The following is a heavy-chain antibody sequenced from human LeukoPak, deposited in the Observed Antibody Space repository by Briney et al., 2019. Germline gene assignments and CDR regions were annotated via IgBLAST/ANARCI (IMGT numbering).Heavy chain of an antibody. J-gene: IGHJ4*02. CDR3: AKDGDYDFWSGYYGPPYY. CDR1: GFIFSNYA. Sequence: GGSLRLSCAASGFIFSNYAMAWVRQAPGKGLERVTGISATGTSTYYPDSVKGRFTISRDNSKNTLYLQMNSLRAEDTAVYYCAKDGDYDFWSGYYGPPYYWGQGTLVTVSS. CDR2: ISATGTST. V-gene: IGHV3-23*01. D-gene: IGHD3-3*01.